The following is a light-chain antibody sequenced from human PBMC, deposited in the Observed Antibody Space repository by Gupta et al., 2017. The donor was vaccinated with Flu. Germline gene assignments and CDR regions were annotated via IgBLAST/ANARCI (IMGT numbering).Light chain of an antibody. Sequence: GDRVTITCRASQSINSHLIWYQQKPGKAPNVLIYGASSLQSGVPSRFSGSGSGTDFTLTISSLQPEDFATYYCQQSYSTLYTFGQGTRLEIK. CDR3: QQSYSTLYT. V-gene: IGKV1-39*01. CDR1: QSINSH. CDR2: GAS. J-gene: IGKJ2*01.